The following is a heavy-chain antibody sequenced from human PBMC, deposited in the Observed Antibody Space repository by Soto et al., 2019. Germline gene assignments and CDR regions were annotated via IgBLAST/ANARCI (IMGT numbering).Heavy chain of an antibody. V-gene: IGHV1-69*13. D-gene: IGHD6-25*01. CDR1: GGTFSSYA. Sequence: SVKVSCKASGGTFSSYAISWVRQAPGQGLEWMGGIIPIFGTANYAQKFQGRVTITADESTSTAYMELSSLRSEDTAVYYCARGDGGPNYYYYGMDVWGQGTTVTVSS. J-gene: IGHJ6*02. CDR3: ARGDGGPNYYYYGMDV. CDR2: IIPIFGTA.